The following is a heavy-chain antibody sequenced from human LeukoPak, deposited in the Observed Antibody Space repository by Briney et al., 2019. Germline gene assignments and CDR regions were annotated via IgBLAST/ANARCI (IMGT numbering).Heavy chain of an antibody. CDR3: ASSGRGYYGWGGDYFDY. D-gene: IGHD3-10*01. Sequence: PGGSLRLSCAASGFTFSSYAMHWVRQAPGKGLEYVSAISSNGGSTYYANSVKGRFTISRDNSKNTLYLQMGSLRAEDMAVYYFASSGRGYYGWGGDYFDYWGQGTLVTGSS. CDR2: ISSNGGST. J-gene: IGHJ4*02. V-gene: IGHV3-64*01. CDR1: GFTFSSYA.